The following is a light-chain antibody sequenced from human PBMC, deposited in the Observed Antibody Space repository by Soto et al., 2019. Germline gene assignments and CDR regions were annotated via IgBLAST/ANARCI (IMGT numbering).Light chain of an antibody. CDR3: CSYAQGV. CDR2: EGS. CDR1: SSDVGSYNL. Sequence: QSALTQPASVSGSPGQSITISCTGTSSDVGSYNLVSWYQQHPGKAPKLMIYEGSKRPSGVSNHFSGSKSGNTASLTISGLQAEDEADYYCCSYAQGVFGGGTQLTVL. V-gene: IGLV2-23*01. J-gene: IGLJ2*01.